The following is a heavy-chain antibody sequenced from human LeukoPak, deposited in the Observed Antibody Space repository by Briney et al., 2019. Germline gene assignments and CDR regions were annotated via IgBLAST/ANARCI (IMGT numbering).Heavy chain of an antibody. CDR1: GFTFSSYS. V-gene: IGHV3-21*04. CDR3: ARGSGSGWYDLADFDY. CDR2: ISSSSTYI. J-gene: IGHJ4*02. Sequence: GGSLRLSCAASGFTFSSYSMNWVGQAPGKGLEWVSSISSSSTYIYYADSVKGRFTISRDNAKNSLYLQMNSLRAEDTAVYYCARGSGSGWYDLADFDYWGQGTLVTVSS. D-gene: IGHD6-19*01.